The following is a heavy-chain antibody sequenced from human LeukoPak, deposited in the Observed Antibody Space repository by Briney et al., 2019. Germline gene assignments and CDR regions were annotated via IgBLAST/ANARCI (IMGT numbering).Heavy chain of an antibody. CDR3: ASDDSSGFI. Sequence: SETLSLTCTVSGGSISGYYCSWIRQPPGKGLEWIGNIYYTGSTSYNPSLESRVTISVDTSKNQFSLKLSSVTAADTAVYYCASDDSSGFIWGQGTLVTVSS. CDR2: IYYTGST. V-gene: IGHV4-59*12. J-gene: IGHJ4*02. D-gene: IGHD3-22*01. CDR1: GGSISGYY.